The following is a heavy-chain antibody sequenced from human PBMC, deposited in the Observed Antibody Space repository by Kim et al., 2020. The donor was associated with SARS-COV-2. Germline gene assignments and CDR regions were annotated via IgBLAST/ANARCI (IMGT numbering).Heavy chain of an antibody. D-gene: IGHD4-17*01. CDR1: GGSISSSSYY. CDR2: IYYSGST. J-gene: IGHJ4*02. V-gene: IGHV4-39*01. Sequence: SETLSLTCTVSGGSISSSSYYWGWIRQPPGKGLEWIGSIYYSGSTYYNPSLKSRVTISVDTSKNQFSLKLSSVTAADTAVYYCARHSLGPYGDYHLIFDYWGQGTLVTVSS. CDR3: ARHSLGPYGDYHLIFDY.